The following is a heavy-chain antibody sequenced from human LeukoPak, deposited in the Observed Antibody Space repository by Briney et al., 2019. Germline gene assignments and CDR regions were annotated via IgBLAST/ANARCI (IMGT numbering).Heavy chain of an antibody. J-gene: IGHJ4*02. Sequence: GGSLRLSCTASGFTFRDYWMSWVRQAPGKGLEWVANIQSDGSEKNYIDSVQGRFTVSRDNARTSLYLQMNSLRAEDTAVYYCARGRDYGDYFDYWGQGTLVTVSS. D-gene: IGHD4-17*01. CDR2: IQSDGSEK. CDR1: GFTFRDYW. V-gene: IGHV3-7*01. CDR3: ARGRDYGDYFDY.